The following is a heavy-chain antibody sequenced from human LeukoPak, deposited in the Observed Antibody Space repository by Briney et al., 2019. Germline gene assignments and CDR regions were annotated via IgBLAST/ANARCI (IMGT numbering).Heavy chain of an antibody. CDR2: INPNSGGT. CDR1: GYSFTDYY. J-gene: IGHJ5*02. D-gene: IGHD2-21*01. V-gene: IGHV1-2*02. CDR3: ARADRLHGGPYLIGP. Sequence: EASVKVSCKTSGYSFTDYYMHWVRQAPGQGLEWMGWINPNSGGTSSAQKFQGRVTMTRDASITTVYMEVSRLTSDDTAIYYCARADRLHGGPYLIGPWGQGTLVTVSS.